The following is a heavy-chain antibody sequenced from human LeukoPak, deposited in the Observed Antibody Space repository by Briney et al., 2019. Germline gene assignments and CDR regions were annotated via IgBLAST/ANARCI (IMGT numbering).Heavy chain of an antibody. Sequence: GGSLRLSCVASGFTFDDYGMSWVRQAPGKGLGWVSGINWNGGSTGYAGSVKGRFTISRDNAKNSLYLQMNSLRAEDTALYYCARDLRGGEAYWGQGTLVTVSS. CDR2: INWNGGST. D-gene: IGHD2-15*01. CDR1: GFTFDDYG. J-gene: IGHJ4*02. V-gene: IGHV3-20*04. CDR3: ARDLRGGEAY.